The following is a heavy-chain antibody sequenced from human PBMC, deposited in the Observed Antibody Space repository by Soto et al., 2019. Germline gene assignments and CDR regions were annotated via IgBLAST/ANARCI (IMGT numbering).Heavy chain of an antibody. J-gene: IGHJ6*02. CDR2: IKSKTDGGTT. Sequence: PGGSLRLSCAASGFTFSNAWMNWVRQAPGKGLEWVGRIKSKTDGGTTDYAAPVKGRFTISRDDSKNTLYLQMNSLKTEDTAVYYCSCSSLRLGELSQRYYYYYGMDVWGQGTTVTVSS. V-gene: IGHV3-15*07. CDR3: SCSSLRLGELSQRYYYYYGMDV. D-gene: IGHD3-16*02. CDR1: GFTFSNAW.